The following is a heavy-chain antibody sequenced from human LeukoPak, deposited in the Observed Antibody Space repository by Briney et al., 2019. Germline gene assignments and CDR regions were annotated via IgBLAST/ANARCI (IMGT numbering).Heavy chain of an antibody. CDR3: ARDLSGQLERRGDAFHI. J-gene: IGHJ3*02. Sequence: ASVKVSCKTSGYIFTRYGISWVRQAPGQGLEWMGWISADNGNTNYAQNLQDRVTMTTDTSTSTAYMELRSLRSDDTAVYYCARDLSGQLERRGDAFHIWDQGTMVTVSS. V-gene: IGHV1-18*01. CDR2: ISADNGNT. CDR1: GYIFTRYG. D-gene: IGHD1-1*01.